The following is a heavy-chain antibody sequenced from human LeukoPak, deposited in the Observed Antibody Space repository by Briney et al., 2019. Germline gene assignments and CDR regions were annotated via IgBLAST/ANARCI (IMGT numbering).Heavy chain of an antibody. CDR2: INWNGDNP. D-gene: IGHD6-6*01. Sequence: GGSLRLSCEASGFTFEDYGMTWVRQRPGKGLEYVCEINWNGDNPVYENSLRGRFTISRDNSKNTLYLQMNSLRAEDTAVYYCARDPGGSSSHYFDYWGQGTLVTVSS. J-gene: IGHJ4*02. CDR3: ARDPGGSSSHYFDY. V-gene: IGHV3-20*04. CDR1: GFTFEDYG.